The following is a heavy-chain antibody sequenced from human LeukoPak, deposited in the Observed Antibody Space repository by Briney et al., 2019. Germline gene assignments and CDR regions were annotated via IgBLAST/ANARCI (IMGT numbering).Heavy chain of an antibody. CDR2: ISAYNGNT. J-gene: IGHJ1*01. D-gene: IGHD3-22*01. CDR3: ARAESYYYDSSGYYPFQH. CDR1: GYILSELS. V-gene: IGHV1-18*01. Sequence: ASVKVSCKVSGYILSELSMHWVRQAPGQGLEWMGWISAYNGNTNYAQKLQGRVTMTTDTSTSTAYMELRSLRSDDTAVYYCARAESYYYDSSGYYPFQHWGQGTLVTVSS.